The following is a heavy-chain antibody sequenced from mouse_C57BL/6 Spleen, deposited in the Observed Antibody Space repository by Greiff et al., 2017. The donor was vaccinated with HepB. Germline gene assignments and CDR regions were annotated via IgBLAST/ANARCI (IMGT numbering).Heavy chain of an antibody. J-gene: IGHJ4*01. CDR1: GYSITSGYY. CDR3: ARGYGRVNYYAMDY. CDR2: ISYDGSN. V-gene: IGHV3-6*01. D-gene: IGHD1-1*01. Sequence: EVQVVESGPGLVKPSQSLSLTCSVTGYSITSGYYWNWIRQFPGNQLEWMGYISYDGSNNYNPSLKNRISITRDTSKNQFFLKLKSVTTEDTATYYCARGYGRVNYYAMDYWGQGTSVTVSS.